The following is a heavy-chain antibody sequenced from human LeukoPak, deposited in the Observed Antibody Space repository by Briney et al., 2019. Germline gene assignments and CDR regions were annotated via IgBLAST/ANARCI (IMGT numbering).Heavy chain of an antibody. CDR1: GFTFSTYS. J-gene: IGHJ4*02. CDR2: ISSSSSPI. D-gene: IGHD2-21*02. Sequence: GGSLTLSCAASGFTFSTYSMNWARQAPGKGLEWVSYISSSSSPISYADSVKGRFPVSRDNAKNSLYLQMNSRRDEDTAVYYCARELVTPNFDYWGQGTLVTVSS. V-gene: IGHV3-48*02. CDR3: ARELVTPNFDY.